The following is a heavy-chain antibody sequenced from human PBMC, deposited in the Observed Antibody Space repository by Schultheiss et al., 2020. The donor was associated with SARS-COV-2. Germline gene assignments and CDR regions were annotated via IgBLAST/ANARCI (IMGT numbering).Heavy chain of an antibody. CDR1: GGSVSSGSYY. V-gene: IGHV4-61*01. CDR2: IYYSGST. Sequence: SETLSLTCTVSGGSVSSGSYYWSWIRQPPGKGLEWIGYIYYSGSTYYNPSLKSRVTISVDTSKNQFSLKLSSVTAADTAVYYCARQITIILHYYDSSGYYHYFDYWGQGTLVTVSS. CDR3: ARQITIILHYYDSSGYYHYFDY. J-gene: IGHJ4*02. D-gene: IGHD3-22*01.